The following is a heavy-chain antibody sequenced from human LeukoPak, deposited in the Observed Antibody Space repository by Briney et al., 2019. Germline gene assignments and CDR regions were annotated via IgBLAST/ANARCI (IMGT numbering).Heavy chain of an antibody. CDR1: GGSISSSNW. CDR2: IYHSGGT. D-gene: IGHD2-15*01. V-gene: IGHV4-4*02. J-gene: IGHJ4*02. CDR3: ASRGGGLFATSPFDY. Sequence: PSETLSLTCAVSGGSISSSNWWSWVRQPPGKGLEWIGEIYHSGGTNYNPSLKSRVTISVDKSKNQFSLKLSSVTAADTAVYYCASRGGGLFATSPFDYWGQGTLVTVSS.